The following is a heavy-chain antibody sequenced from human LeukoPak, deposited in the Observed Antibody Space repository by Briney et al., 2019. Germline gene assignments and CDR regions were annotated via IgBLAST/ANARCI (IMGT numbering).Heavy chain of an antibody. CDR1: GFTFRTYW. CDR2: INQDGSEE. CDR3: ARWKMELQRNAFDF. J-gene: IGHJ3*01. Sequence: GGSLRLSCAASGFTFRTYWMSWIRQAPGKGPERVADINQDGSEEYYVQSVKGRFTVSRDKAQNAVFLQMTNLRADDTAVYYCARWKMELQRNAFDFWGQGTVVTVSS. V-gene: IGHV3-7*01. D-gene: IGHD1-26*01.